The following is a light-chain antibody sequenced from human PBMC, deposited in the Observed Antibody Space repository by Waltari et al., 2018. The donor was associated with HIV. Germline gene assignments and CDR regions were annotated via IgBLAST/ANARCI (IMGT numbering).Light chain of an antibody. CDR2: DES. V-gene: IGLV3-21*04. Sequence: SYVLTQPPSVSVAPGKTARITCGGNNIGINSVHWFQQKPGQAPVLVIYDESDRPSGIPERFSGSNSGNTATLTISRVEAGDEADYYCQVWDSSSDHVVFGGGTKLTVL. CDR3: QVWDSSSDHVV. CDR1: NIGINS. J-gene: IGLJ2*01.